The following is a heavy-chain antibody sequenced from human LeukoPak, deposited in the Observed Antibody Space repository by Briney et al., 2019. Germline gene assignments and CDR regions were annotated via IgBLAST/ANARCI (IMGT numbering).Heavy chain of an antibody. CDR1: GFTLSSSW. CDR3: ARGSCSTTNCPSFDY. V-gene: IGHV3-74*01. Sequence: PGGSLRLSCAASGFTLSSSWMHWVRQVPGKGLLWVSRINSDGSGTSYADSVKGRFTISRDNAKNTLYLQMGSLRSEDTAVYYCARGSCSTTNCPSFDYWGQGTLVTVSS. D-gene: IGHD2-2*01. J-gene: IGHJ4*02. CDR2: INSDGSGT.